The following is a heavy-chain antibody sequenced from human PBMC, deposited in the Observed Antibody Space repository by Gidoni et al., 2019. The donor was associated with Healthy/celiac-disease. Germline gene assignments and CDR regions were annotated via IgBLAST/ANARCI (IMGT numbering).Heavy chain of an antibody. CDR1: GGSFSGYY. J-gene: IGHJ5*02. D-gene: IGHD3-10*01. V-gene: IGHV4-34*01. CDR3: ARVTGLGLEREINWFDP. CDR2: INHSGST. Sequence: QVQLQQWGAGLLKPSETLSLTCAVYGGSFSGYYWSWIRQPPGKGLEWIGEINHSGSTNYNPYLKSLVTISVDTSKNQFSLKLSSVTAADTAVYYCARVTGLGLEREINWFDPWGQGTLVTVSS.